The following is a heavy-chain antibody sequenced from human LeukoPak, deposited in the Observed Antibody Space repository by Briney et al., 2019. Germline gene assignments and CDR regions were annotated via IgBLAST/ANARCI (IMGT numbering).Heavy chain of an antibody. D-gene: IGHD2-15*01. CDR2: TYYRSKWYN. V-gene: IGHV6-1*01. J-gene: IGHJ5*02. Sequence: SQTLSLTFAISGDSVSSNSAAWNWIRQSPSRGLEWLGRTYYRSKWYNDYAVSVKSRITINPDTSKNQFSLQLNSVTPEDSAVYYCARVYCSGGTCLNWFDPWGQGTLVTVSS. CDR3: ARVYCSGGTCLNWFDP. CDR1: GDSVSSNSAA.